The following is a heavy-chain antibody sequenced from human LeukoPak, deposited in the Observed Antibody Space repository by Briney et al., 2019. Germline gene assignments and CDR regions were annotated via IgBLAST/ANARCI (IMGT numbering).Heavy chain of an antibody. CDR2: INHNGNVN. CDR1: GFSFSSYW. J-gene: IGHJ6*02. D-gene: IGHD3-16*01. Sequence: GGSLRLSCVASGFSFSSYWMNWARQAPGKGLEWVASINHNGNVNYYVDSVKGRFTISRDNAKNSLYLQMSNLRAEDTAVYFCARGGGLDVWGQGATVTVSS. CDR3: ARGGGLDV. V-gene: IGHV3-7*03.